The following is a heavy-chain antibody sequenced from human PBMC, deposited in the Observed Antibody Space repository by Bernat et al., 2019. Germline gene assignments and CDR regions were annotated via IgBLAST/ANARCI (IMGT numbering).Heavy chain of an antibody. J-gene: IGHJ5*02. Sequence: EVPLLESGGGLVQPGGSLRLSCAASGFTFSSYAMSWVRQAPGRGLELDSVISGSGGSTYYEDSVKGRLNISRENSKNTLYLQMNSLRAEDRAVYYCAKGRDSSGWYWGFAPWGQGTLVTVSS. CDR1: GFTFSSYA. CDR3: AKGRDSSGWYWGFAP. D-gene: IGHD6-19*01. CDR2: ISGSGGST. V-gene: IGHV3-23*01.